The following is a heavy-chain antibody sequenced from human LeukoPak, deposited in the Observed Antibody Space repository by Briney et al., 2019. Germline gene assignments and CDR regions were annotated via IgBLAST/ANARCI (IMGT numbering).Heavy chain of an antibody. V-gene: IGHV3-7*01. CDR3: AKAWRVQYYFDY. CDR1: GFTFSSYG. D-gene: IGHD3-3*01. J-gene: IGHJ4*02. Sequence: PGRSLRLSCAASGFTFSSYGMHWVRQAPGKGLEWVANIKQDGSEKYYVDSVKGRFTISRDNAKNSLYLQMNSLRAEDTAVYYCAKAWRVQYYFDYWGQGTLVTVSS. CDR2: IKQDGSEK.